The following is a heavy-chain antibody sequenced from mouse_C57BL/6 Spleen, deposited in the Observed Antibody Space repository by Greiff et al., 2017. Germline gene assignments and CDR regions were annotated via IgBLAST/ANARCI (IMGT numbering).Heavy chain of an antibody. Sequence: QVQLQQSGPGLVQPSQSLSITCTVSGFSLTSYGVHWVRQSPGKGLEWLGVIWRGGSTDYNAAFMSRLSITKDNSKSQVFFKMNSLQADDTAIYXCAILFITTVVATDYWGQGTTLTVSS. V-gene: IGHV2-5*01. CDR3: AILFITTVVATDY. CDR2: IWRGGST. J-gene: IGHJ2*01. D-gene: IGHD1-1*01. CDR1: GFSLTSYG.